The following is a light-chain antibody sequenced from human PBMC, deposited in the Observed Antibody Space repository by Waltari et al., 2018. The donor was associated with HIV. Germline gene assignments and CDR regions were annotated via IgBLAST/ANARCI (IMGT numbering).Light chain of an antibody. CDR2: EVN. Sequence: QSALTQPPSASGSPGQSVTISCTGISSDVGDYNYVSWYQQHPGKPPQLMIFEVNKRPSGVPDRFSGSKSGNTGSLTVSVLQAEDAADNYGSSIVGSNRVFGGGTKLTVL. J-gene: IGLJ3*02. V-gene: IGLV2-8*01. CDR3: SSIVGSNRV. CDR1: SSDVGDYNY.